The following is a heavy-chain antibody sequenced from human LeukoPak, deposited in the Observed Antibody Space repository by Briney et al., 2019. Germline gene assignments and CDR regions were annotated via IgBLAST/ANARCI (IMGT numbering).Heavy chain of an antibody. J-gene: IGHJ5*02. CDR2: IKSDGSST. CDR1: GFTFSNYW. V-gene: IGHV3-74*01. D-gene: IGHD4-17*01. CDR3: ARDYGDYANWFDP. Sequence: GGSLRLSCAASGFTFSNYWMHWVRQAPGMGLVWVSRIKSDGSSTTYADSVKGRFTISRDNAKKTLYLQMNSLRVEDTAAYYCARDYGDYANWFDPWGQGTLVTVSS.